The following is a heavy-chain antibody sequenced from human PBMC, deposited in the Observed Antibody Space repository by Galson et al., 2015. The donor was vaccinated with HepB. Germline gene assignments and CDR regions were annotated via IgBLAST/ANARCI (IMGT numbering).Heavy chain of an antibody. J-gene: IGHJ2*01. V-gene: IGHV1-69*13. CDR3: ARGLGYCSSTSCYTDNWYFDL. D-gene: IGHD2-2*02. Sequence: SVKVSCKASGGTFSSYAISWVRQAPGQGLEWMGGIIPIFGTANYAQKFQGRVTITADESTSTAYMELSSLRSEDTAVYYCARGLGYCSSTSCYTDNWYFDLWGRGTLVTVSS. CDR2: IIPIFGTA. CDR1: GGTFSSYA.